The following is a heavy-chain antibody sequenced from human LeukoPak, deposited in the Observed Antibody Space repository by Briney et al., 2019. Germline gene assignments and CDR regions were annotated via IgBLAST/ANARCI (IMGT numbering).Heavy chain of an antibody. D-gene: IGHD1-26*01. CDR3: TRPGGDSGSYLFSDAFDI. CDR2: IIPIFGTA. CDR1: GGTFSSYA. Sequence: SVKVSCKASGGTFSSYAISWVRQAPEQGLEWMGGIIPIFGTANYAQKFQGRVTITTDESTSTAYMELSSLRSEDTAVYYCTRPGGDSGSYLFSDAFDIWGQGTMVTVSS. J-gene: IGHJ3*02. V-gene: IGHV1-69*05.